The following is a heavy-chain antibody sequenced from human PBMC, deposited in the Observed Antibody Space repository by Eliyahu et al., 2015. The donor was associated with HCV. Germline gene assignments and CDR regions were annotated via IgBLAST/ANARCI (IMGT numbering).Heavy chain of an antibody. V-gene: IGHV3-23*01. Sequence: FSSYAMSWVRQAPGKGLEWVSAISGSGGSTYYADSVKGRFTISRDNSKNTLYLQMNSLRAEDTAVYYCAKMDGYNSLFFDYWGQGTLVTVSS. CDR3: AKMDGYNSLFFDY. J-gene: IGHJ4*02. CDR1: FSSYA. CDR2: ISGSGGST. D-gene: IGHD5-24*01.